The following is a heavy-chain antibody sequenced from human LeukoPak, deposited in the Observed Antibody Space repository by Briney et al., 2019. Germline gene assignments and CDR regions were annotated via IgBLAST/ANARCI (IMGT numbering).Heavy chain of an antibody. CDR2: ISYDGDSI. J-gene: IGHJ6*02. V-gene: IGHV3-30-3*01. CDR1: GFTFSTYA. D-gene: IGHD2/OR15-2a*01. Sequence: GGSLRLSCAASGFTFSTYAMHWVRQAPGKGLEWVAVISYDGDSIYYADSGKGRFTISRDSSKNTLSLQMNSLSIEDMAIYYCARDKGVSPTDFYYHGMDVWGRGTTVTVSS. CDR3: ARDKGVSPTDFYYHGMDV.